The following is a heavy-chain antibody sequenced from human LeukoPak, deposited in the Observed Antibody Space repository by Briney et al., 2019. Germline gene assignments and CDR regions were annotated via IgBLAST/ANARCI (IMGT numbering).Heavy chain of an antibody. CDR1: GGSINSYY. CDR3: ARPRSSGWYGVFHI. CDR2: ISYSGST. V-gene: IGHV4-59*08. J-gene: IGHJ3*02. D-gene: IGHD6-19*01. Sequence: SETLSLTCTVSGGSINSYYWSWIRQPPGKGLEWIGYISYSGSTNCNPSLKSRVTISIDTSKNQFSLKLSSVTAADTAVYYCARPRSSGWYGVFHIWGQGTMVTVSS.